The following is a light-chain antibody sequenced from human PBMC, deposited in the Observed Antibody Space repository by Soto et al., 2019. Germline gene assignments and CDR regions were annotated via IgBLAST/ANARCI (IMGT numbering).Light chain of an antibody. CDR2: GIS. CDR1: QSVDSN. CDR3: QQHSKWPIT. J-gene: IGKJ5*01. Sequence: EIVMTQSPGTLSLSPGETATLSCRASQSVDSNYLAWYQQKPGQAPRLLVYGISTRATDIPARFSGSGSGTEFTLTISSLQSEDFRIYYCQQHSKWPITFGQWTRLEIK. V-gene: IGKV3-15*01.